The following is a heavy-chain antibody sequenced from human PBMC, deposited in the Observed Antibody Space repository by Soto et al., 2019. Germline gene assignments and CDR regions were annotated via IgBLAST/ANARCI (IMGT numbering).Heavy chain of an antibody. V-gene: IGHV1-69*06. CDR3: ARAYYDSSGYYLDAFDI. CDR1: GGTFSSYA. Sequence: QVQLVQSGAEVKKPGSSVKVSCKASGGTFSSYAISWVRQAPGQGLEWMGGIIPIFGTANYAQKFQGRVTITADKSTSTDYMELSSLRSEDTAVYYCARAYYDSSGYYLDAFDIWGQGTMVTVSS. J-gene: IGHJ3*02. D-gene: IGHD3-22*01. CDR2: IIPIFGTA.